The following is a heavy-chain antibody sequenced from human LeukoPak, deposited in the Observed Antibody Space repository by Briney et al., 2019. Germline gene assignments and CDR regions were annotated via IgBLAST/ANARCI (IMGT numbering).Heavy chain of an antibody. J-gene: IGHJ4*02. D-gene: IGHD5-18*01. V-gene: IGHV3-66*01. CDR2: IYSAGTT. CDR3: ARAQGGKIQLWDYYFDY. CDR1: GFTVSDNY. Sequence: PGGSLRLSCAASGFTVSDNYISWVRQAPGKGLEWVALIYSAGTTHADSVRGRFTISRDKSKNMLYLQMNSLRAEDTAVYFCARAQGGKIQLWDYYFDYWGQGTLVTVSS.